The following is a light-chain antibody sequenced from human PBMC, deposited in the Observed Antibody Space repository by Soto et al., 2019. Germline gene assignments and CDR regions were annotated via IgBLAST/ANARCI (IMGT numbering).Light chain of an antibody. Sequence: DIQMTQSPSTLSASVGDRVTITCRASQSISSWLAWYQQKPGKAPKLLIYDASSLQRGVPSRFSGSGSGAEFTLTISTLQPEDFATYYCLQVKSFPRTFGQGTKVDI. J-gene: IGKJ1*01. CDR2: DAS. CDR3: LQVKSFPRT. CDR1: QSISSW. V-gene: IGKV1-5*01.